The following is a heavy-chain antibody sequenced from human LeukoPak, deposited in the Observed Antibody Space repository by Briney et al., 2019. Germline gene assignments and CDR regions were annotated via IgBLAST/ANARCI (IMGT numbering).Heavy chain of an antibody. CDR1: GYSFTSNW. CDR2: IFPADSDT. Sequence: KPGESLKISCKASGYSFTSNWIGWVRQMPGKGLEWMGIIFPADSDTRYGPSFQGQVTISADKSISTAYLQWSSLKASDTAMYYCATLAVAGSGTFDFRGQGTLVTVSS. CDR3: ATLAVAGSGTFDF. D-gene: IGHD6-19*01. V-gene: IGHV5-51*01. J-gene: IGHJ4*02.